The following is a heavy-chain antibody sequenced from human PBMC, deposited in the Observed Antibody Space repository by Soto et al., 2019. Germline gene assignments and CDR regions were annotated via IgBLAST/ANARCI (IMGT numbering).Heavy chain of an antibody. Sequence: SETLSLTCTVSGGSISSGGYYWSWIRQHPGKGLEWIGYIYYSGSTYYNPSLKSRVSISIDTSKNQFSLKLTSVTAADTAVYYCARHPVYATGWQIDYWGQGALVTVSS. V-gene: IGHV4-31*03. CDR1: GGSISSGGYY. CDR3: ARHPVYATGWQIDY. J-gene: IGHJ4*02. D-gene: IGHD2-2*01. CDR2: IYYSGST.